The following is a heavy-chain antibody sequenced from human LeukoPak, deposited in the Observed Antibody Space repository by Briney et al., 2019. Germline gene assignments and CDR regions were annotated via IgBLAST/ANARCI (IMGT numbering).Heavy chain of an antibody. CDR1: GYTFTGYY. J-gene: IGHJ6*03. V-gene: IGHV1-2*02. CDR3: ARRARNYYYYYMDV. CDR2: INPTSGGT. Sequence: GASVKVSCKVSGYTFTGYYIHWVRQAPGQGLEWTGWINPTSGGTNYAQKFQGRVTMTRDTSISTAYLQWSSLKASDTAMYYCARRARNYYYYYMDVWGKGTTVTVSS.